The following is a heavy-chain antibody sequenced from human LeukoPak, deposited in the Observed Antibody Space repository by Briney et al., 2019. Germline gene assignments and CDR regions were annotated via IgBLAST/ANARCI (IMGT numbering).Heavy chain of an antibody. Sequence: PGGSLRLSCVASGFTFSSYWMHWVRQDPRKGLVWVSRINGDGRNINYADSVRGRFTISRDNAKNTLYPQMNTLRVGDTAVYYCTRDLMDYDVSTGLHHYYMDVWGQGTTVTVSS. CDR2: INGDGRNI. D-gene: IGHD3/OR15-3a*01. CDR3: TRDLMDYDVSTGLHHYYMDV. CDR1: GFTFSSYW. V-gene: IGHV3-74*01. J-gene: IGHJ6*02.